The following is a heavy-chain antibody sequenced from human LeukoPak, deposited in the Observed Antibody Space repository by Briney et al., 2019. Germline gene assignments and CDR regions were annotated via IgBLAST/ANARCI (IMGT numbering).Heavy chain of an antibody. Sequence: PSETLSLTCAVSGDSFSSHYWTWIRQPPGRGLEWIGYISYIGTTNYNPSLKSRVTISIDTSKNQFSLKLNSVTAADTAMYYCARHPAVTTVTFDYWGQGTLVTASS. V-gene: IGHV4-59*08. CDR2: ISYIGTT. J-gene: IGHJ4*02. D-gene: IGHD4-17*01. CDR1: GDSFSSHY. CDR3: ARHPAVTTVTFDY.